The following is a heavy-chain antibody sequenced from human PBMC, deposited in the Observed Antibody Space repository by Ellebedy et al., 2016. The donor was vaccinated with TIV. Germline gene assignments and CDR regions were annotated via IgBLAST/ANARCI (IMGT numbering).Heavy chain of an antibody. J-gene: IGHJ3*02. CDR2: ISPSSSYT. CDR3: ARNNGGRFTGGFDI. V-gene: IGHV3-11*06. Sequence: PGGSLRLSCGASGFTFSDYYMSWIRQSPGRGLEWLSYISPSSSYTNYADSVKGRFTISRDSAKNSLFLHMDSLRPDDTAVYFCARNNGGRFTGGFDIWGQGTRLTVSA. D-gene: IGHD2-8*01. CDR1: GFTFSDYY.